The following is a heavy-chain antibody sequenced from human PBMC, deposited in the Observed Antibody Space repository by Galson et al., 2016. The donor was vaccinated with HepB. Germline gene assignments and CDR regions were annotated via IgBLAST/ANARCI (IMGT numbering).Heavy chain of an antibody. CDR3: ARDIGCGGDCYTHFYGLDD. D-gene: IGHD2-21*02. CDR2: VYVTGTT. V-gene: IGHV4-61*02. J-gene: IGHJ6*04. Sequence: TLSLTCSVSGGSINTGSYFWSWIRQPAGKGLEWIGRVYVTGTTNYNPSLESRVAISVDRSKNQFSLRLRSVTAADTAVYYCARDIGCGGDCYTHFYGLDDWGRGTTVTVSA. CDR1: GGSINTGSYF.